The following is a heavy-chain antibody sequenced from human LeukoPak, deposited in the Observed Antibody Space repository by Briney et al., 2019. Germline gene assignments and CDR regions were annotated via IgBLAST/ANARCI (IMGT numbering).Heavy chain of an antibody. CDR3: AREGPVVVITSGFDY. D-gene: IGHD3-22*01. Sequence: PGGSLRLSCAASGFTFDDYGMSWVRQAPGKGLEWVSGINWNGGSTGYADSVKGRFTISRDNAKNSLYLQMNSLRAEDTALYYCAREGPVVVITSGFDYWGQGTLVTVSS. V-gene: IGHV3-20*04. CDR1: GFTFDDYG. CDR2: INWNGGST. J-gene: IGHJ4*02.